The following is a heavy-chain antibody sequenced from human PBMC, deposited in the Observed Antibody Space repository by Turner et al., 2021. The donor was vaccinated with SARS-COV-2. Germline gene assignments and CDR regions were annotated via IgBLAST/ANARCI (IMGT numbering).Heavy chain of an antibody. Sequence: QVQLVESGGGVVQTGRSLRLSCAASGFTFSSYGMHWVRQAPGKGLEWVAVIWYDGSNKYYADSVKGRFTISRDNSKNTLYLQMNSLTAEDTAVYYCARDPNAGYYYMDVWGKGTTVTVSS. CDR2: IWYDGSNK. J-gene: IGHJ6*03. CDR3: ARDPNAGYYYMDV. D-gene: IGHD2-8*01. CDR1: GFTFSSYG. V-gene: IGHV3-33*01.